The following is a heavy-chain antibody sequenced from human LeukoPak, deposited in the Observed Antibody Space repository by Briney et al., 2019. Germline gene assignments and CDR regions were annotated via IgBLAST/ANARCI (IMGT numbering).Heavy chain of an antibody. D-gene: IGHD2-2*01. CDR3: AGYCSSTSCAKLGDY. CDR1: GGSFSGYY. V-gene: IGHV4-34*01. Sequence: NPPETLSLTCAVYGGSFSGYYWSWIRQPPGKGLEWIGEINHSGSTNYNPSLKSRVTISVDTSKNQFSLKLSSVTAADTAVYYCAGYCSSTSCAKLGDYWGQGTLVTVSS. CDR2: INHSGST. J-gene: IGHJ4*02.